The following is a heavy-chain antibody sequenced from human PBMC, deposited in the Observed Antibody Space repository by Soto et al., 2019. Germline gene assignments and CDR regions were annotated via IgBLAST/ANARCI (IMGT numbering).Heavy chain of an antibody. CDR1: GGSVSSGSYY. V-gene: IGHV4-61*03. CDR2: IYYSGST. CDR3: ARGQLGYCIGGRCYSSWFDP. Sequence: QVQLQESGPGLVKPSETLSLTCTVSGGSVSSGSYYWSWIRQPPGKGLEWIGYIYYSGSTNYNPSLKSRVTISVDTSKNHYSLKLSSVTAADKAVYYCARGQLGYCIGGRCYSSWFDPWGQGTLVTVSS. J-gene: IGHJ5*02. D-gene: IGHD2-15*01.